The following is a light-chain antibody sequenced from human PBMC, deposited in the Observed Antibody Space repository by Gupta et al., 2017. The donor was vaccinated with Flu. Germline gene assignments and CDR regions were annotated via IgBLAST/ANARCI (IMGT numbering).Light chain of an antibody. CDR3: MQSSAPFS. J-gene: IGKJ2*01. CDR1: RSLIYSNGRTY. V-gene: IGKV2D-29*01. Sequence: SSRSLIYSNGRTYMFYQRQTPSQPPQLIITAVTKPVPGVPRTFRSSGSATDFPLIISRVQDEDVSVYCCMQSSAPFSFGQGTKLEIK. CDR2: AVT.